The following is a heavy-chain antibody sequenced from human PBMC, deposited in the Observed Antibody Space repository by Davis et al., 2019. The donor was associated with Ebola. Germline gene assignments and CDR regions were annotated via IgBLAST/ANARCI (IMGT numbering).Heavy chain of an antibody. CDR3: AGNPDSSGYYGYFDY. CDR1: GFPFSDYY. V-gene: IGHV3-64*01. J-gene: IGHJ4*02. CDR2: ISSNGGST. D-gene: IGHD3-22*01. Sequence: GESPKTPCAAPGFPFSDYYMSWIRQAPGKGLEYVSAISSNGGSTYYANSVKGRFTISRDNSKNTLYLQMGSLRAEDMAVYCCAGNPDSSGYYGYFDYWGQGTLVTVSS.